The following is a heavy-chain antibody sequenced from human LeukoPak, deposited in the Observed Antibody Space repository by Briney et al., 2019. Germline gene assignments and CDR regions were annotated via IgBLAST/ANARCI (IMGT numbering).Heavy chain of an antibody. CDR3: ARTTYYYDSSGYYPH. D-gene: IGHD3-22*01. Sequence: ASVKVSCKASGGTFSSYAISWGRQAPGQGLEWMGGIIPIFGTANYAQKFQGRVTITADESTSTAYMELSSLRSEDTAVDYCARTTYYYDSSGYYPHWGQGTLVTVSS. V-gene: IGHV1-69*01. CDR1: GGTFSSYA. CDR2: IIPIFGTA. J-gene: IGHJ4*02.